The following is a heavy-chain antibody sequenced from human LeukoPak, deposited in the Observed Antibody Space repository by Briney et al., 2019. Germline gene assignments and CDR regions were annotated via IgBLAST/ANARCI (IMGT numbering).Heavy chain of an antibody. V-gene: IGHV3-7*05. Sequence: PGGSLRLSCAASGFXFSRYWISWVRQAPGRGLEWVANIKQDGSEKYYVDSVKGRFTISRDNAKNSLYLQMNSLRAEDTAVFYCARDTVVVVSATSLFDYWGQGTLVTVSS. CDR3: ARDTVVVVSATSLFDY. D-gene: IGHD2-15*01. CDR2: IKQDGSEK. J-gene: IGHJ4*02. CDR1: GFXFSRYW.